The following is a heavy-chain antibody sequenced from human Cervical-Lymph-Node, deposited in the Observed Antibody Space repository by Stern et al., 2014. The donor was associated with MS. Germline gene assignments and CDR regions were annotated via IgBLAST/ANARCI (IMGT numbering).Heavy chain of an antibody. V-gene: IGHV3-23*01. J-gene: IGHJ4*02. Sequence: EVQLLQSGGGLVQPGGSLRLSCAASGFTFSDYAMSCVRQAPGKGLEWVSAISLSGGSTFYADSVQGRFTISRDNSKNTLYLQMNSLRAEDTAVYYCAKDRELVVVTFDSWGQGTLVTVSS. D-gene: IGHD2-15*01. CDR2: ISLSGGST. CDR1: GFTFSDYA. CDR3: AKDRELVVVTFDS.